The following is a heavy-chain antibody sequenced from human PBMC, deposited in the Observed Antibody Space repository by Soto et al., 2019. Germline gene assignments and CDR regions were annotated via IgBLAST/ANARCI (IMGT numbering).Heavy chain of an antibody. V-gene: IGHV4-59*01. J-gene: IGHJ4*02. D-gene: IGHD3-10*02. CDR1: GGSISSYY. Sequence: QVQLQESGPGLVKPSETLSLTCTVSGGSISSYYWSWIRQPPGKGLEWIGYIHYSGSTIYNPSLESRVTISVDTSKNQFSLKLTSVTAADTAVYYCATMIGDPVLIFDYWGQGTLVTVSS. CDR2: IHYSGST. CDR3: ATMIGDPVLIFDY.